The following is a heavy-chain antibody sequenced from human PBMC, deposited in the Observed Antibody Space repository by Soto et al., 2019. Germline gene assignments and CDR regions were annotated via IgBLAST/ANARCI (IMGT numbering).Heavy chain of an antibody. D-gene: IGHD1-26*01. CDR2: ISGSGGST. J-gene: IGHJ3*02. CDR1: GFTFSSYA. V-gene: IGHV3-23*01. Sequence: GGSLRLSCAASGFTFSSYAMSWVRQAPGKGLEWVSAISGSGGSTYYADSVKGRFTISRDNSKNTLYLQMNSLRAEDTAVYYCAKDVRWELLPSYDAFDIWGQGTMVTVSS. CDR3: AKDVRWELLPSYDAFDI.